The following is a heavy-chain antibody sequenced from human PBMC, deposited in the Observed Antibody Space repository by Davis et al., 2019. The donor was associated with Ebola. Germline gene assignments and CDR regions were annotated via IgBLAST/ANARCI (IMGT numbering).Heavy chain of an antibody. Sequence: ASVKVSCKASGYTFTGYYMHWVRQAPGQGLEWMGRINPNSGGTNYAQKFQGRVTMTRDTSTSTAYMELRSLRSDDTAVYYCARGSDRTLSFGYFDYWGQGTLVTVSS. CDR3: ARGSDRTLSFGYFDY. J-gene: IGHJ4*02. D-gene: IGHD3-16*01. V-gene: IGHV1-2*06. CDR2: INPNSGGT. CDR1: GYTFTGYY.